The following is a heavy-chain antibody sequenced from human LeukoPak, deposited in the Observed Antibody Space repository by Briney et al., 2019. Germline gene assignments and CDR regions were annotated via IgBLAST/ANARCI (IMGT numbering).Heavy chain of an antibody. V-gene: IGHV3-13*01. CDR2: IGIRGDT. Sequence: GGSLRLSCAASGFTFIDYDMHWVRQVIGKGLEWVSAIGIRGDTHYSGSVKGRFTISRDNAKNTLYLQMSSLRAEDTAVYHCARSTGAGPGYWGQGTLVTVVS. CDR1: GFTFIDYD. D-gene: IGHD2-8*02. CDR3: ARSTGAGPGY. J-gene: IGHJ4*02.